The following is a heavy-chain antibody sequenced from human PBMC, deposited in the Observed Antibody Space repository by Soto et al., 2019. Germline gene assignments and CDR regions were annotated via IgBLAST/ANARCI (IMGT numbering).Heavy chain of an antibody. CDR2: ISGSGGST. CDR3: AKDGLNWNFALAAAPGRYHYYYGMDV. J-gene: IGHJ6*02. Sequence: PGGSLRLSCAASGFTFSSYAMSWVRQAPGKGLEWVSAISGSGGSTYYADSVKGRFTISRDNSKNTLYLQMNSLRAEDTAVYYCAKDGLNWNFALAAAPGRYHYYYGMDVWGQGTTVTVSS. D-gene: IGHD1-7*01. V-gene: IGHV3-23*01. CDR1: GFTFSSYA.